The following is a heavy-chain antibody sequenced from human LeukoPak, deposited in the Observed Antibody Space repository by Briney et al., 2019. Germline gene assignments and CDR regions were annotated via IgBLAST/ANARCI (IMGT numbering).Heavy chain of an antibody. CDR2: SIPIFGTA. CDR1: GGTFSSYA. D-gene: IGHD3-16*01. CDR3: ARDGMGGTNWFDP. Sequence: ASVKVSCKASGGTFSSYAISWVRQAPGQGLEWMGGSIPIFGTANYAQKFQGRGTITTDESTSTAYMELSNLRSEDTAVYYCARDGMGGTNWFDPWGQGTLVTVSS. V-gene: IGHV1-69*05. J-gene: IGHJ5*02.